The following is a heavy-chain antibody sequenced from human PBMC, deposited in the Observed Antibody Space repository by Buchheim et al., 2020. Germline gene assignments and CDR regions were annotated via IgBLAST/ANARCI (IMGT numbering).Heavy chain of an antibody. CDR3: AREIQDIVVVVAATHYYGMDV. CDR2: IWYDGSNK. Sequence: QVQLVESGGGVVQPGRSLRLSCAASGFTFSSYGMHWVRQAPGKGLEWVAVIWYDGSNKYYADSVKGRFSISRDNSKNKLYLQMNSLRAEDTAVYYCAREIQDIVVVVAATHYYGMDVWGQGTT. V-gene: IGHV3-33*01. J-gene: IGHJ6*02. D-gene: IGHD2-15*01. CDR1: GFTFSSYG.